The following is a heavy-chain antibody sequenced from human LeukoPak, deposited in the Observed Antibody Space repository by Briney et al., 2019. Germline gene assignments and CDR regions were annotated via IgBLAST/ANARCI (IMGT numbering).Heavy chain of an antibody. CDR2: IYSGGST. J-gene: IGHJ2*01. CDR1: GFTVSSNY. Sequence: GGSLRLSCAASGFTVSSNYMSWVRQAPGKGLEWVSVIYSGGSTYYADSVKGRFTISRDNSKNTMSLQMNSLRAEDTAVYYCAKSTGGSCYSASDLWGRGTLVTVSS. CDR3: AKSTGGSCYSASDL. D-gene: IGHD2-15*01. V-gene: IGHV3-66*01.